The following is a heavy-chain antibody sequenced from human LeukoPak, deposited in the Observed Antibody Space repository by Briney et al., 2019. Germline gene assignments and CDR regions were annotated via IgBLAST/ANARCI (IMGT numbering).Heavy chain of an antibody. CDR2: ISWNSGSI. D-gene: IGHD3-22*01. J-gene: IGHJ4*02. V-gene: IGHV3-9*01. CDR3: AKDKNYYDSSGHLDY. CDR1: GFTFSSYG. Sequence: GGSLRLSCAASGFTFSSYGMHWVRQAPGKGLEWVSGISWNSGSIGYADSVKGRFTISRDNAKNSLYLQMNSLRAEDTALYYCAKDKNYYDSSGHLDYWGQGTLVTVSS.